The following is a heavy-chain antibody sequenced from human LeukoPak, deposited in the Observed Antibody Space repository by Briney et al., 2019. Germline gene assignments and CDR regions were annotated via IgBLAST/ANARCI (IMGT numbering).Heavy chain of an antibody. D-gene: IGHD2-21*02. V-gene: IGHV1-2*02. CDR3: ARVVCEARGGDCYYFDY. Sequence: GASVKVSCKASGYTFTSYGISWVRQAPGQGLEWMGWINPNSGGTNYAQKFQGRVTMTRDTSISTAYMELSRLRSDGTAVYYCARVVCEARGGDCYYFDYWGQGTLVTVSS. CDR2: INPNSGGT. J-gene: IGHJ4*02. CDR1: GYTFTSYG.